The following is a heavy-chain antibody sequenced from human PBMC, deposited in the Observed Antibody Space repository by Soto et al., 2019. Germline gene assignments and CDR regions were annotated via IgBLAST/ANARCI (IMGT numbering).Heavy chain of an antibody. CDR3: APYRFSGNRWSKFDY. CDR2: IYHKGNT. V-gene: IGHV4-31*03. Sequence: SETLSLTCTVSGVTVSSDAYYWSWIRQPPGKGLEWIGNIYHKGNTYYSPSLKSRLVIGLDTSKNQFSLSLSSVTAADTAVYYCAPYRFSGNRWSKFDYWGQGTLVTVSS. J-gene: IGHJ4*02. CDR1: GVTVSSDAYY. D-gene: IGHD5-18*01.